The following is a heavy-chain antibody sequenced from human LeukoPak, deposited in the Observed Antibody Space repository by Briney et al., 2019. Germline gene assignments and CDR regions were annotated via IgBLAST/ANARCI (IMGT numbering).Heavy chain of an antibody. V-gene: IGHV4-4*02. Sequence: SETLSLTCAVSGGSISSSNWWSWVRQPPGKGLEWIGEIYHSGSTYYNPSLKSRVTISVDRSKNQFSLKLSSVTAADTAVYYCASLYCSGGSCYDSAEYFQHWGQGTLVTVSS. D-gene: IGHD2-15*01. J-gene: IGHJ1*01. CDR3: ASLYCSGGSCYDSAEYFQH. CDR1: GGSISSSNW. CDR2: IYHSGST.